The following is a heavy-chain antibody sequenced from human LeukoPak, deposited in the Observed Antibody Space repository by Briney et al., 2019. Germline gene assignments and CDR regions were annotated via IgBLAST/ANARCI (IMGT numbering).Heavy chain of an antibody. J-gene: IGHJ4*02. V-gene: IGHV3-30*02. D-gene: IGHD3-9*01. Sequence: GGSLRLSCAASGFTFNYYGMHWFRQAPGKGLEWVAFIRYDGNKKYYVDSVKGRFTISRDNAKNSLYLQMNSLRAEDTAVYYCARDRHRYYDILTGYYAFDYWGQGTLVTVSS. CDR3: ARDRHRYYDILTGYYAFDY. CDR2: IRYDGNKK. CDR1: GFTFNYYG.